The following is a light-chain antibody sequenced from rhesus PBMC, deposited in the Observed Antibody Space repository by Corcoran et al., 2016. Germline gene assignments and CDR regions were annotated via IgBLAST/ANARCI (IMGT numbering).Light chain of an antibody. CDR2: DIS. Sequence: EIVLTQSPATLSLSPGEGATLSCRASQSVNSNLAWYQQKPEQAPRLVIYDISSRATGIPDRVSGSGSGTDFTLTISGLEPEDFAVYYCQQYINWPLTFGGGTKVEIK. CDR1: QSVNSN. V-gene: IGKV3-42*03. CDR3: QQYINWPLT. J-gene: IGKJ4*01.